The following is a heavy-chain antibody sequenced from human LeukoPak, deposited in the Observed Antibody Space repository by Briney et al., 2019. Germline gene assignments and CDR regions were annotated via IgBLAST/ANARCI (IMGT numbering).Heavy chain of an antibody. V-gene: IGHV1-46*04. D-gene: IGHD4-17*01. CDR1: GYTFTSYY. J-gene: IGHJ6*02. CDR2: INPSGGST. Sequence: ASVKVSCKAPGYTFTSYYMHWVRQAPGQGLEWMGIINPSGGSTSYAQKLQGRVIMTRDTSTSTVYMELSSLRSEDTAVYYCARELVQGGDYGDYVSISPGPAYYYYGMDVWGQGTTVTVSS. CDR3: ARELVQGGDYGDYVSISPGPAYYYYGMDV.